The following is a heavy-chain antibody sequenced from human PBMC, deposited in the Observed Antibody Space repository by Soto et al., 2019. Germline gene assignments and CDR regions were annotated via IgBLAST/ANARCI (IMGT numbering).Heavy chain of an antibody. D-gene: IGHD1-26*01. Sequence: SETLSLTCAISGDSVSSNSAAWNWIRQSPSRGLEWLGRTYYRSKWYNDYAVSVKSRITINPDTSKNQFSLQLNSVTPEDTAVYYCARDPEMGGSYGGGGFDYWGQGTLVTVSS. V-gene: IGHV6-1*01. CDR1: GDSVSSNSAA. CDR3: ARDPEMGGSYGGGGFDY. J-gene: IGHJ4*02. CDR2: TYYRSKWYN.